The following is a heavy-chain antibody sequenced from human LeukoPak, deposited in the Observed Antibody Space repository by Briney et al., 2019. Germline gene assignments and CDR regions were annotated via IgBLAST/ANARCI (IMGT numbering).Heavy chain of an antibody. Sequence: ASVKVSCKASGYTFTSYGISWARQAPGQGLDWMGWISAYNGNTNYAQKLQGRVTMTKDTSTSTAYMELRSLRSDDTAVYYCTRDWSCSGGSCYNCFDPWGQGTLVTVSS. CDR3: TRDWSCSGGSCYNCFDP. J-gene: IGHJ5*02. V-gene: IGHV1-18*01. CDR1: GYTFTSYG. D-gene: IGHD2-15*01. CDR2: ISAYNGNT.